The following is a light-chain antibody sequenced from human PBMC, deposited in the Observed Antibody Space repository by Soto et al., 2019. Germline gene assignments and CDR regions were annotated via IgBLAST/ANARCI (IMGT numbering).Light chain of an antibody. CDR2: YAS. CDR1: QSVAGN. Sequence: EIVMTQSPATLSVSPGERATLSCRASQSVAGNLAWYQHKPGQAPRLLVYYASTRAAGIPDRVTGSGSGTEFSLTITSLQPEDAGTYYCQQYNNWPSGTFGQGTRLEIK. V-gene: IGKV3-15*01. CDR3: QQYNNWPSGT. J-gene: IGKJ5*01.